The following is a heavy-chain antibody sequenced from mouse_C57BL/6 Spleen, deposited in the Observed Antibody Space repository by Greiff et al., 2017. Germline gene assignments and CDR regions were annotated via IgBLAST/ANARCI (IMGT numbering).Heavy chain of an antibody. V-gene: IGHV1-80*01. CDR2: IYPGDGDT. Sequence: VKVVESGAELVKPGASVKISCKASGYAFSSYWMNWVKQRPGKGLEWIGQIYPGDGDTNYNGKFKGKATLTADKSSSTAYMQLSSLTSEDSAVYFCARLYYYGSYAMDYWGQGTSVTVSS. J-gene: IGHJ4*01. CDR3: ARLYYYGSYAMDY. CDR1: GYAFSSYW. D-gene: IGHD1-1*01.